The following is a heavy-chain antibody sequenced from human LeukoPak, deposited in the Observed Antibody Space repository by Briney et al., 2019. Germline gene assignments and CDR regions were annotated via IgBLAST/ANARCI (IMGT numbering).Heavy chain of an antibody. Sequence: GGSLRLSCAASEFTFNNYWMNWVRQAPGKGLEWVAHIKQDGSEKYYVDSVKGRFTISIDNAKNSLYLQMNSLRAEDTAVYYCARDMFDWLFEDLEIGVSFDYWGQGTLVTVSS. D-gene: IGHD3-9*01. CDR1: EFTFNNYW. CDR2: IKQDGSEK. J-gene: IGHJ4*02. CDR3: ARDMFDWLFEDLEIGVSFDY. V-gene: IGHV3-7*01.